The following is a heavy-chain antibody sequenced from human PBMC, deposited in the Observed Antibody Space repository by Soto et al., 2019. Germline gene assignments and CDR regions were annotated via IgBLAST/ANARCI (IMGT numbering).Heavy chain of an antibody. CDR1: GFTFSSYA. CDR2: ISGSGGST. V-gene: IGHV3-23*01. CDR3: ARQLRISYGDYVYYMDV. J-gene: IGHJ6*03. D-gene: IGHD4-17*01. Sequence: GGSLRLSCAASGFTFSSYAMSWVRQAPGKGLEWVSAISGSGGSTYYADSVKGWFTISRDNSKNTLYTQMNSLRAEDTAVYYCARQLRISYGDYVYYMDVWGKGTTVTVSS.